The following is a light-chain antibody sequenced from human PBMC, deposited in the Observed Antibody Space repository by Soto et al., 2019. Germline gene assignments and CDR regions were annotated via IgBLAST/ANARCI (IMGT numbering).Light chain of an antibody. CDR2: GAS. V-gene: IGKV3D-15*01. J-gene: IGKJ1*01. Sequence: EIVMTQSPATLSVSPGERATLSCRASQSVSSNLAWYQQKPGQAPMLLIYGASIRATGIPARFSGSGSGTEFTLTISSLQSEDFAVYYCQQYNNWPRGTFGQGTKVEIK. CDR1: QSVSSN. CDR3: QQYNNWPRGT.